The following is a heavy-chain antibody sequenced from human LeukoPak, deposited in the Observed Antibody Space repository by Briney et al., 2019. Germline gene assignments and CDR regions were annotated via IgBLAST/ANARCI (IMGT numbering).Heavy chain of an antibody. Sequence: ASVKVSCKASGYTFTSYYMHWVRQAPGQGLEWMGIINPSGGSTSYAQKFQGRVTMTRNTSISTAYMELSSLRSEDTAVYYCARGLRTYYYDSSGYYSPWGQGTLVTVSS. CDR1: GYTFTSYY. CDR2: INPSGGST. D-gene: IGHD3-22*01. V-gene: IGHV1-46*01. CDR3: ARGLRTYYYDSSGYYSP. J-gene: IGHJ5*02.